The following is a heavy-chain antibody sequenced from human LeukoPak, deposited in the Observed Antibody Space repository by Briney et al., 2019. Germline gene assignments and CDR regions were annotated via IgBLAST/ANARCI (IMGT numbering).Heavy chain of an antibody. Sequence: ASVKVSCKASGSTFSDFYIHWVRQAPGQGLEWRGWINPNRGDTNSARNLQGRVTMTRDTSITTAYMELSGLRPDDTAVYYCARENYDISTGANWFDPWGQGTLVTVSS. CDR1: GSTFSDFY. J-gene: IGHJ5*02. CDR3: ARENYDISTGANWFDP. D-gene: IGHD3-9*01. V-gene: IGHV1-2*02. CDR2: INPNRGDT.